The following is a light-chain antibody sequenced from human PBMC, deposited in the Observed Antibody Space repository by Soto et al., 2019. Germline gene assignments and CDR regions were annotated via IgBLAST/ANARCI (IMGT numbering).Light chain of an antibody. V-gene: IGLV2-23*01. Sequence: QSALTQPAAVSGSPGQSVTISCTGSSTDVGRYNRVSWYQQLPGKAPKLIIFEDNKRPSVISDRFSGSKSGNTASLTISGLQAEDEADYYCCSFAGSSSLVFGGGTQLTVL. CDR3: CSFAGSSSLV. J-gene: IGLJ3*02. CDR2: EDN. CDR1: STDVGRYNR.